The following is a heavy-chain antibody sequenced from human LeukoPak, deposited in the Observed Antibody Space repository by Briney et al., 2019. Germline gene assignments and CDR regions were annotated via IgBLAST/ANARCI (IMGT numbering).Heavy chain of an antibody. CDR3: AARSGTGVAEFDY. V-gene: IGHV1-58*02. D-gene: IGHD3-10*01. CDR1: GFTFTSSA. J-gene: IGHJ4*02. CDR2: IVVGSGNT. Sequence: SVKVSCKASGFTFTSSAMQWVRQARGQRREWIGWIVVGSGNTNYAQKFQERLTITRDMSTSTAYMELSSLRSEDTAVYYCAARSGTGVAEFDYWGQGTLVTVSS.